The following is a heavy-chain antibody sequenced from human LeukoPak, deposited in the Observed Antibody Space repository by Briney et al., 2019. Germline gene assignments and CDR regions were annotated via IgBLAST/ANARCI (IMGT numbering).Heavy chain of an antibody. CDR2: ITGSGSTT. J-gene: IGHJ4*02. Sequence: SGGSLRLSCAASGFNFSSYAMSWVRQAPGKGLEWVSGITGSGSTTSYADSVKGRFTSSRDNSKNTLYVEMNSLRAEDTAVYYCAKGTVRYCSGGSCYPFDFWGQGTLVTVSS. CDR3: AKGTVRYCSGGSCYPFDF. CDR1: GFNFSSYA. D-gene: IGHD2-15*01. V-gene: IGHV3-23*01.